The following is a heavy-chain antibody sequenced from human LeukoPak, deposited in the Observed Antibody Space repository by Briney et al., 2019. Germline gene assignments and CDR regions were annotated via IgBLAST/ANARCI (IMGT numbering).Heavy chain of an antibody. CDR1: GGTFSSYA. CDR2: TIPIFGTA. D-gene: IGHD3-22*01. V-gene: IGHV1-69*05. J-gene: IGHJ5*02. Sequence: ASVKVSCKATGGTFSSYAISWVRQAPGQGLEWMGGTIPIFGTANYAQKFQGRVTITTDESTSTAYMELSSLRSEDTAVYYCARDEPYYYDSSGYYLGGPTAFDPWGQGTLVTVSS. CDR3: ARDEPYYYDSSGYYLGGPTAFDP.